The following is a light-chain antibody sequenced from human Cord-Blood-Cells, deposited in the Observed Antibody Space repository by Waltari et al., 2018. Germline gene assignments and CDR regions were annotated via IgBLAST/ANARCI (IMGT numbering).Light chain of an antibody. CDR1: SSDVGSYNL. CDR3: CSYAGSSTYV. J-gene: IGLJ1*01. CDR2: ERS. Sequence: QSALTQPASVSGSPGQSITISCTGTSSDVGSYNLVSWYQQHPGKAPKLMIYERSKRPSGVSNRISGSYSGNTASPTISGLQAEDEADYYCCSYAGSSTYVVGTGPKDTVL. V-gene: IGLV2-23*01.